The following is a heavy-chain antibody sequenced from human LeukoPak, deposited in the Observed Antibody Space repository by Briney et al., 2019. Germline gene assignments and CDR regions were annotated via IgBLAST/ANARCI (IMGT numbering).Heavy chain of an antibody. CDR3: AKVGYYYDSSAYSRDAFDI. D-gene: IGHD3-22*01. CDR1: GFTFSSYA. J-gene: IGHJ3*02. CDR2: IRGSGGST. V-gene: IGHV3-23*01. Sequence: GGSLRLSCAASGFTFSSYAMSWVRQAPGKGLEWVSGIRGSGGSTYYADSVKGRFTISRDNSKNTLYLQMNSLRAEDTAVYYCAKVGYYYDSSAYSRDAFDIWGQGTMVTVSS.